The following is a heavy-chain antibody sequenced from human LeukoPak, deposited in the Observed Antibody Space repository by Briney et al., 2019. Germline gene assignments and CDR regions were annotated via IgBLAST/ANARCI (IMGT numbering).Heavy chain of an antibody. CDR3: AKDRDYSSGWFVSYGMDV. CDR1: GFTFSSYA. J-gene: IGHJ6*02. Sequence: GSLRLSCAASGFTFSSYAMSWVRQAPGKGLEWVSAISGSGGSTYYADSVKGRFTISRDNSKNTLYLQMNSLRAEDTAVYYCAKDRDYSSGWFVSYGMDVWGQGTTVTVSS. D-gene: IGHD4-4*01. CDR2: ISGSGGST. V-gene: IGHV3-23*01.